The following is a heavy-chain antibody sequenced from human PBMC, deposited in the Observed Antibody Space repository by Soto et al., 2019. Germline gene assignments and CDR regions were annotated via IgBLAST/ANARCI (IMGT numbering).Heavy chain of an antibody. J-gene: IGHJ5*02. D-gene: IGHD3-9*01. CDR2: INPNSGGT. CDR1: GYTFTGYY. CDR3: ARSCYYDILTGPNWFDP. Sequence: ASVKVSCKASGYTFTGYYMHWVRQAPGQVLEWMGWINPNSGGTNYAQKFQGRVTMTRDKSISTAYMELSRLRSDDTAVYYCARSCYYDILTGPNWFDPWGQGTLVTVSS. V-gene: IGHV1-2*02.